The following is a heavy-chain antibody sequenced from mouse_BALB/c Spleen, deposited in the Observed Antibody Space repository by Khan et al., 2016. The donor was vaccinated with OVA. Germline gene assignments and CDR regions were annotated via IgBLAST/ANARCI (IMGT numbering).Heavy chain of an antibody. V-gene: IGHV1-77*01. CDR2: ISPGSGDT. CDR1: GYTFTDYY. CDR3: ASRNYCGYTFAY. D-gene: IGHD1-2*01. J-gene: IGHJ3*01. Sequence: QVQLQQSGAELARPGASVKLSCKASGYTFTDYYINWVKQRTGQGLEWIGEISPGSGDTYYNEKFKGKATLTADKSSTTAYMQLSRLTSEASAVYFCASRNYCGYTFAYWGQGTLVTVSA.